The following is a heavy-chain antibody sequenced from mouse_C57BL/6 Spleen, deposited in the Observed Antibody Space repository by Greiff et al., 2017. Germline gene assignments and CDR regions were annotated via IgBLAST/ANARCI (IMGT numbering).Heavy chain of an antibody. D-gene: IGHD2-4*01. CDR1: GFNIKDDY. Sequence: EVQLQQSGAELVRPGASVKLSCTASGFNIKDDYMHWVKQRPEQGLEWIGWIDPENGDTEYASKFQGKATITADTSSNTAYLQLSSLTSEDTAVYYCTTQDYEYDGFAYWGQGTLVTVSA. J-gene: IGHJ3*01. CDR3: TTQDYEYDGFAY. CDR2: IDPENGDT. V-gene: IGHV14-4*01.